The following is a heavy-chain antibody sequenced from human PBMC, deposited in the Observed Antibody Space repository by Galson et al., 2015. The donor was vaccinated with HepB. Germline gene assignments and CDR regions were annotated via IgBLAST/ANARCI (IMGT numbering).Heavy chain of an antibody. J-gene: IGHJ4*02. D-gene: IGHD3-22*01. CDR3: ARGNYYDSSGYWGYFVY. CDR1: GFTFSSYS. CDR2: ISSSSSTI. Sequence: SLRLSCAASGFTFSSYSMYWVRQAPGKGLEWVSYISSSSSTIYYADSVKGRFTISRDNAKNSLYLQMNSLRDEDTAVYYCARGNYYDSSGYWGYFVYWGQGTLVTVSS. V-gene: IGHV3-48*02.